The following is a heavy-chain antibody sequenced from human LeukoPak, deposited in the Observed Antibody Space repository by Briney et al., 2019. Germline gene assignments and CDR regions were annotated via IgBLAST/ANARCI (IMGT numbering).Heavy chain of an antibody. CDR3: AKDYYYDSSGDAFDI. Sequence: GGSLRLSCSASGFTFSSYEMNWVRQAPGKGLEWVSAISGSGGSTYYADSVKGRFTISRDNSKNTLYLQMNSLRAEDTAVYYCAKDYYYDSSGDAFDIWGQGTMVTVSS. CDR2: ISGSGGST. V-gene: IGHV3-23*01. CDR1: GFTFSSYE. J-gene: IGHJ3*02. D-gene: IGHD3-22*01.